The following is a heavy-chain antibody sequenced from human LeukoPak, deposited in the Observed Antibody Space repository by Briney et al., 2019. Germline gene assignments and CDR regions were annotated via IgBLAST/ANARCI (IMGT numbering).Heavy chain of an antibody. CDR1: GGTFSSYA. Sequence: SVKLSCTASGGTFSSYAISWVRQAPGQGLEWMGGIIPIFGTANYAQKFQGRVTITADKSTSTAYMELSSLRSEDTAVYYCAREGTGSSLSEYFQHWGQGTLVTVSS. D-gene: IGHD3-10*01. CDR3: AREGTGSSLSEYFQH. V-gene: IGHV1-69*06. J-gene: IGHJ1*01. CDR2: IIPIFGTA.